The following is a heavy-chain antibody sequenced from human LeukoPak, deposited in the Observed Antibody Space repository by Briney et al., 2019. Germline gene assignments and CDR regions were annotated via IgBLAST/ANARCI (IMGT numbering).Heavy chain of an antibody. CDR1: GFTFSSYY. Sequence: GGSLRLSCAASGFTFSSYYLHWVRQAPGKGLVWVSRINADGSLTNYADSVKGRFTIFRDNAKNTLYLQMNSLRAEDTAVYYCASELAHCVGDCLKNWGQGTLITVSS. D-gene: IGHD2-21*02. CDR3: ASELAHCVGDCLKN. J-gene: IGHJ4*02. CDR2: INADGSLT. V-gene: IGHV3-74*01.